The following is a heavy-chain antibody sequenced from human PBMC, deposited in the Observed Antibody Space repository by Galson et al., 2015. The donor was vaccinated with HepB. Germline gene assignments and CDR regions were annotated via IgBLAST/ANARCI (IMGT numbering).Heavy chain of an antibody. CDR3: VKRTILAAAGKGWFDP. Sequence: SLRLSCAASGFTFSSYAMHWVRQTPGKGLEYVSAISSNGGSTYYADSVKGRFTISRDNSKNTLYLQMSSLRAEDTAVYYCVKRTILAAAGKGWFDPWGQGTLVTVSS. CDR2: ISSNGGST. J-gene: IGHJ5*02. D-gene: IGHD6-13*01. V-gene: IGHV3-64D*06. CDR1: GFTFSSYA.